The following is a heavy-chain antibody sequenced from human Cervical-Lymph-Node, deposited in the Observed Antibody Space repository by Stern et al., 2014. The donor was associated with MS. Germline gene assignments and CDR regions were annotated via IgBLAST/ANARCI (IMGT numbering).Heavy chain of an antibody. Sequence: QLQLQESGPGLVKPSETLSLTCTVSGYSISSGYYWGWIRQPPGKGLEWIGTIYHSGSTYYNPSLKSRVTLSVETSKNQFSLKLSSVTAADTAVYYCAREEQQLVHGNWFDPWGQGTLVTVSS. D-gene: IGHD6-13*01. CDR3: AREEQQLVHGNWFDP. CDR1: GYSISSGYY. V-gene: IGHV4-38-2*02. J-gene: IGHJ5*02. CDR2: IYHSGST.